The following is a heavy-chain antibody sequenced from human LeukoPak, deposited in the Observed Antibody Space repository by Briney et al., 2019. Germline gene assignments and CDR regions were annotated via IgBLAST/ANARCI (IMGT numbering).Heavy chain of an antibody. CDR3: ARDQLVSNWFDP. CDR2: ISGGGTST. CDR1: GFIFSTYG. Sequence: TGGSLRLSCAASGFIFSTYGMSWVRQAPGKGLEWVSAISGGGTSTYYADSVKGRFTISRDNSKNTLYLQMNSLRAEDTAVYYCARDQLVSNWFDPWGQGTLVTVSS. J-gene: IGHJ5*02. V-gene: IGHV3-23*01. D-gene: IGHD6-13*01.